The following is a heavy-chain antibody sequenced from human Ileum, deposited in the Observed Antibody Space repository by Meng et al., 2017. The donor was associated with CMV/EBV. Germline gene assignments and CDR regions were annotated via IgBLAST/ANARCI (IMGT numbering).Heavy chain of an antibody. J-gene: IGHJ4*02. Sequence: QLRLQGSGPGLVSPSDTLSLTCTVSGGSISSSLYYWGWIRRPPGKGLEWIGTISYSGTAFYNLSLKSRVAISIDTSKFQFSLKLSSVTATDTAVYYCARDSTYPSGLDYWGQGTLVTVSS. CDR2: ISYSGTA. D-gene: IGHD3-10*01. CDR3: ARDSTYPSGLDY. CDR1: GGSISSSLYY. V-gene: IGHV4-39*07.